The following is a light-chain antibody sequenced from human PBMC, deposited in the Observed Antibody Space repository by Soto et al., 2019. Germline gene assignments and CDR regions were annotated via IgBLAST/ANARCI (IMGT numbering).Light chain of an antibody. CDR3: ETWDSNTAV. J-gene: IGLJ7*01. Sequence: QLVLTQSSSASASLGSSVKLTCTLSSGHSSNIIAWHQQQPGKAPRYLMKLEGSGSYHKGSGVPDRFSGSSSGADRYLTISNLQSEDEADYYCETWDSNTAVFGGGTQLTVL. CDR1: SGHSSNI. V-gene: IGLV4-60*03. CDR2: LEGSGSY.